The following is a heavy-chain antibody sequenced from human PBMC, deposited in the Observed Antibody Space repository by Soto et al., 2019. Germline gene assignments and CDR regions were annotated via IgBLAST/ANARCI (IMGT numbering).Heavy chain of an antibody. CDR1: GFTFSSYS. CDR2: ISSSAYVI. Sequence: EVQLVESGGGLVQPGGSLRLSCAASGFTFSSYSMNWVRQAPGKGLEWVSYISSSAYVIYDADSVKGRFTISRDNAKKSLNLQMNNLRAEDTAVYYCARAYSSGYGKDGFDIWGQGTMVTVSS. V-gene: IGHV3-48*01. D-gene: IGHD3-22*01. J-gene: IGHJ3*02. CDR3: ARAYSSGYGKDGFDI.